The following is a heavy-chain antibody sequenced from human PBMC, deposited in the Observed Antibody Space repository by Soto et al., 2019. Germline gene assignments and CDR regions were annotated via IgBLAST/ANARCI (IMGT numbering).Heavy chain of an antibody. J-gene: IGHJ4*02. Sequence: SVKVSCKASGGTFRRYTITWVRQAPGQGLEWMGGITPMFGTPNYAQKFQGRVTITADESTSTAYMELSSLRSEDTAMYYCARDGTLYDSSAYYYLYWGQGTLVT. CDR3: ARDGTLYDSSAYYYLY. CDR2: ITPMFGTP. V-gene: IGHV1-69*13. D-gene: IGHD3-22*01. CDR1: GGTFRRYT.